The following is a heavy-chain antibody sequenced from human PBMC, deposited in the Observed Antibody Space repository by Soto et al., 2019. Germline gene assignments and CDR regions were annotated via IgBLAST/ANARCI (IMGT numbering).Heavy chain of an antibody. V-gene: IGHV3-21*01. Sequence: GALRLSCTTSGFTFSDYAMSWFRQAPGKGLEWVSSISSSSSYIYYADSVKGRFTISRDNAKNSLYLQMNSLRAEDTAVYYCAREPDDYGDYGPYWGQGTLVTVSS. J-gene: IGHJ4*02. D-gene: IGHD4-17*01. CDR2: ISSSSSYI. CDR1: GFTFSDYA. CDR3: AREPDDYGDYGPY.